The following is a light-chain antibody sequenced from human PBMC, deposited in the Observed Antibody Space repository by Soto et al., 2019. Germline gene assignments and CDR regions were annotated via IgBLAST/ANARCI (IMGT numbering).Light chain of an antibody. J-gene: IGKJ2*01. CDR2: AAS. Sequence: DIQMTQSPSSLSASEGDRVTITCRASQSIAIYVNWYQQKPGRAPNLLIYAASSLQSGVPSRFSGSGSGTDFTLTISSLQPEDFATYYCQQCYSTPYTFGQGTNLEIK. CDR1: QSIAIY. V-gene: IGKV1-39*01. CDR3: QQCYSTPYT.